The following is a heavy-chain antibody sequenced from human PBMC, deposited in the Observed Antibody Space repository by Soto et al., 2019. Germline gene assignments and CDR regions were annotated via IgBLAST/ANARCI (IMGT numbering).Heavy chain of an antibody. V-gene: IGHV3-23*01. Sequence: EVQLLESGGGLVQPGGSLRLSCAASGFTFSTYAMSWVRQAPGKGLEWVSTITTSGGNTYYADSVQVRFTISRDNSKNTLNLKMNTLRAQDTAVYYCAGRYCTNGVCYTNYYYYIDVWGKGTTVTVSS. D-gene: IGHD2-8*01. CDR2: ITTSGGNT. CDR1: GFTFSTYA. CDR3: AGRYCTNGVCYTNYYYYIDV. J-gene: IGHJ6*03.